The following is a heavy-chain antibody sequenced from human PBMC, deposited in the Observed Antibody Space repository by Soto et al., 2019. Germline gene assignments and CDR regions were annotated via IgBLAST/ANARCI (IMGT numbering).Heavy chain of an antibody. J-gene: IGHJ4*02. D-gene: IGHD3-22*01. V-gene: IGHV1-69*13. Sequence: SVKVSCKASGGTFSSYAISWVRQAPGQGLEWMGGIIPIFGTANYAQKFQGRVTITADESTSTVHMELSSLRSDDTAMYYCAREYGNYDSSGYYAYWGQGTLVTV. CDR3: AREYGNYDSSGYYAY. CDR2: IIPIFGTA. CDR1: GGTFSSYA.